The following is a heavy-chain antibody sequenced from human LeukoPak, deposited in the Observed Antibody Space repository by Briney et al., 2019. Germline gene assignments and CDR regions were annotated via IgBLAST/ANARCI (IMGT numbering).Heavy chain of an antibody. J-gene: IGHJ2*01. V-gene: IGHV4-61*01. CDR2: IYYSGST. CDR3: ARDSHNYGRWYFDL. Sequence: PSETLSLTCTVSGGSISSSSYYWGWIRQPPGKGLEWIGYIYYSGSTNYNPSLKSRVTLSVDTSKNQFSLKLSSVTAADTAVYYCARDSHNYGRWYFDLWGRGTLVTVSS. D-gene: IGHD3-10*01. CDR1: GGSISSSSYY.